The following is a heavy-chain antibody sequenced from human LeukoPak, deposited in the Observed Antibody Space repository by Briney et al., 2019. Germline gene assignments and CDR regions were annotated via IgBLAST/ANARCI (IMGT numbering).Heavy chain of an antibody. D-gene: IGHD2-21*02. CDR2: IAGSSGYI. Sequence: GGSLRLSCAASGFTFSSYTMNWVRQAPGKGLEWVSSIAGSSGYISYADSVKGRFTISRDNAKKSLYLQMTSLTAKDTAVYYCARDRGAYCGGDCYLGFDYWGRGTLVTVSS. V-gene: IGHV3-21*01. CDR1: GFTFSSYT. CDR3: ARDRGAYCGGDCYLGFDY. J-gene: IGHJ4*01.